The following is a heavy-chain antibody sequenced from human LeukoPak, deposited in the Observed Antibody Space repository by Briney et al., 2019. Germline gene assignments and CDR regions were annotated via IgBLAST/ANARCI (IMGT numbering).Heavy chain of an antibody. Sequence: GGSLRLSCAASGFTFSSYSMNWVRQAPGKGLEWVSSITSSSSYIYYADSVKGRFTISRDNAKTSLYLQMNSLRAEDTAVYYCARDQGEYYGSGSPHFDYWGQGTLVTVSS. CDR3: ARDQGEYYGSGSPHFDY. D-gene: IGHD3-10*01. V-gene: IGHV3-21*01. CDR1: GFTFSSYS. CDR2: ITSSSSYI. J-gene: IGHJ4*02.